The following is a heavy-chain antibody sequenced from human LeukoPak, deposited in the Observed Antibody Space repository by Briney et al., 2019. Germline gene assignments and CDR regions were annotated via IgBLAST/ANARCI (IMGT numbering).Heavy chain of an antibody. J-gene: IGHJ4*02. V-gene: IGHV3-7*01. D-gene: IGHD1-20*01. CDR2: IKVNKSEK. CDR1: GFTFCSYW. Sequence: GGSLRLSSAASGFTFCSYWMRWVRQAPGKGLECVANIKVNKSEKYYVDSVKGRFTISRDNAKNSLYLQMNSLRAEDTAVYYCVRGLYNSKYWGQAALVTVSS. CDR3: VRGLYNSKY.